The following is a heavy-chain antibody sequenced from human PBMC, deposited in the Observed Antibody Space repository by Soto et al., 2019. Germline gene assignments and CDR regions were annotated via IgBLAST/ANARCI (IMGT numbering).Heavy chain of an antibody. CDR1: GGSISSSDFY. V-gene: IGHV4-39*01. J-gene: IGHJ5*02. CDR3: AVVDSTGNWFDP. Sequence: QLQLQESGPGLVKPSETLSLTCTVSGGSISSSDFYWGWLRQTPGKGLEFIGSMYYIGTTYYHPSLKSRDTISVDTSKSQFTLKLISVTAADTAVYYCAVVDSTGNWFDPWGEGALVSVSS. CDR2: MYYIGTT. D-gene: IGHD6-25*01.